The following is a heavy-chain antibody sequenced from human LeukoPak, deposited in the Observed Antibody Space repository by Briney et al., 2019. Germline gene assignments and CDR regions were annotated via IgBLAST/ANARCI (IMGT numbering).Heavy chain of an antibody. J-gene: IGHJ4*02. V-gene: IGHV1-2*02. CDR3: ARAKPAFGEGLDY. Sequence: ASVKVSCKASGYTFTGYYMHWVRQAPGQGLEWMGWINPNSGGTNYAQKFQGRVTMTRDTSISTAYMELSRLRSDDTALYYCARAKPAFGEGLDYWGQGTLVTVSS. D-gene: IGHD3-16*01. CDR2: INPNSGGT. CDR1: GYTFTGYY.